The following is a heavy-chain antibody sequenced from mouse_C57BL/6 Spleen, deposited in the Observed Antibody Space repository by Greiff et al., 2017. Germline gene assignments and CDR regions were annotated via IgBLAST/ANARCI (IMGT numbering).Heavy chain of an antibody. CDR2: ISYDGSN. D-gene: IGHD4-1*01. CDR3: ARVLGGSLYYAMDY. J-gene: IGHJ4*01. Sequence: VQLQQSGPGLVKPSQSLSLTCSVTGYSITSGYYWNWIRQFPGNKLEWMGYISYDGSNNYNPSLKNRISITRDTSKNQFFLKLNSVTTEDTATYYCARVLGGSLYYAMDYWGQGTSVTVSS. V-gene: IGHV3-6*01. CDR1: GYSITSGYY.